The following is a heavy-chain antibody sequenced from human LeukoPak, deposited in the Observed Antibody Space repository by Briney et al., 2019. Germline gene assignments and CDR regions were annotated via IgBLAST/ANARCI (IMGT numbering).Heavy chain of an antibody. J-gene: IGHJ4*02. CDR2: INSDGSSI. D-gene: IGHD3-3*01. CDR3: ARDTMGENYFDY. V-gene: IGHV3-74*03. CDR1: GFTFSRYW. Sequence: GGSLRLSCVASGFTFSRYWMHWVRHAPGKGLVWVSRINSDGSSITYADSVKGRFTISRDNSKNTLYLQMNSLRAEDTAVYYCARDTMGENYFDYWGQGTLVTVSS.